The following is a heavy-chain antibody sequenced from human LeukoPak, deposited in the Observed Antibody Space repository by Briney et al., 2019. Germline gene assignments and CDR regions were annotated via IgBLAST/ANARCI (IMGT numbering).Heavy chain of an antibody. J-gene: IGHJ4*02. D-gene: IGHD1-26*01. Sequence: PGRSLRLSCAASGFTFSSYAMHWVRQAPGKGLEWGAVISYDGSEKFYADAVKGRFTISRDNSKNTLYLEMNSLRADDTAVYYCARAHSGSWHNFDFWGQGTLVTVSS. CDR1: GFTFSSYA. CDR3: ARAHSGSWHNFDF. V-gene: IGHV3-30-3*01. CDR2: ISYDGSEK.